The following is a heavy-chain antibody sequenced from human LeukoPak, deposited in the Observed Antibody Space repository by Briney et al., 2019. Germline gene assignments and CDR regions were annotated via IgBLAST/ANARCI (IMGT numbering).Heavy chain of an antibody. V-gene: IGHV1-2*02. CDR2: INPNSGVT. CDR3: AREDTLTGYSNGMDV. J-gene: IGHJ6*02. Sequence: ASVKVSCKASGYIFTGYYMHWVRRAPGQGLEWMGWINPNSGVTNYAQKFQGRATMTRDTSISTAYLELSRLRSDDTAVYYCAREDTLTGYSNGMDVWGQGTTVAVSS. D-gene: IGHD3-9*01. CDR1: GYIFTGYY.